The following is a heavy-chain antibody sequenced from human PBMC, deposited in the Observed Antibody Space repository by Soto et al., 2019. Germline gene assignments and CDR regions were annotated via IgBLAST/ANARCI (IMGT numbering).Heavy chain of an antibody. Sequence: GASVKVSCKASGYTFTSYDINWVRQATGQGLEWMGWMNPNSGNTGYAQKFQGRVTMTRNTSISTAYMELSSLRSEDTAVYYCARTIFGVVISSYYYGMDVWGQGTTVTVSS. D-gene: IGHD3-3*01. J-gene: IGHJ6*02. V-gene: IGHV1-8*01. CDR1: GYTFTSYD. CDR3: ARTIFGVVISSYYYGMDV. CDR2: MNPNSGNT.